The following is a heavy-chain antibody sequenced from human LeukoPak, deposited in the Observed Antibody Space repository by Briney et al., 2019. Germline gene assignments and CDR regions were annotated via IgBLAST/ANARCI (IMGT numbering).Heavy chain of an antibody. V-gene: IGHV4-34*01. D-gene: IGHD2-15*01. Sequence: SETLSLTCAVYGGSFSGYYWSWIRQPPGKGLEWIGEINHSGSTNYNPSLKSRVTISVDTSKNQFSLKLSPVTAADTAVYYCARGLVVAATPGTYYYYGMDVWGQGTTVTVSS. CDR1: GGSFSGYY. J-gene: IGHJ6*02. CDR3: ARGLVVAATPGTYYYYGMDV. CDR2: INHSGST.